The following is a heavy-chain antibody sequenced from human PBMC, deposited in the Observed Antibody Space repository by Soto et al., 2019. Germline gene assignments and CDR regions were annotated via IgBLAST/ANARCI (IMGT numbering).Heavy chain of an antibody. Sequence: QVQLVQSGAEVKKPGASVKVSCKASGYTFTSYDINWVRQATGQGLEWMGWMNPNSGNTGYAQKFQGRGTMTRNTSISPAYMGLSSLRSEDTAVYYCAREHSSSWRFDYWGQGTLVTVSS. D-gene: IGHD6-13*01. CDR3: AREHSSSWRFDY. V-gene: IGHV1-8*01. CDR2: MNPNSGNT. J-gene: IGHJ4*02. CDR1: GYTFTSYD.